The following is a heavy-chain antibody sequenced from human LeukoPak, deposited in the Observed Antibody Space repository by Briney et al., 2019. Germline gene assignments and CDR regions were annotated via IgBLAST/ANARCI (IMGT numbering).Heavy chain of an antibody. V-gene: IGHV3-21*01. D-gene: IGHD3-16*01. J-gene: IGHJ3*02. CDR1: GFTFSSYS. Sequence: GGSLRLFCAASGFTFSSYSMNWVRQAPGKGLEWVSSISTSSSYIYSADSVKGRFTISRDNAKNSLYLQMNSLRAEDTAVYYCVRDTFSPDAFDIWGQGTMFTVSS. CDR2: ISTSSSYI. CDR3: VRDTFSPDAFDI.